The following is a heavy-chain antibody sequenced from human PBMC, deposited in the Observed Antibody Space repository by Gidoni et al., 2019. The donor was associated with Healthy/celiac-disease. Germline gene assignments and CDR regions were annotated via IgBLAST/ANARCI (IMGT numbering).Heavy chain of an antibody. CDR3: ARLNGDIDAFDI. Sequence: EVQLVESGGGLVKPGGSLRLSCAASGFTFSSYSMNWVRQAPGKGLEWVSSISSSSSYIYYADSVKGRFTISRDNAKNSLYLQMNSLRAEDTAVYYCARLNGDIDAFDIWGQGTMVTVSS. CDR1: GFTFSSYS. V-gene: IGHV3-21*01. CDR2: ISSSSSYI. J-gene: IGHJ3*02. D-gene: IGHD2-21*02.